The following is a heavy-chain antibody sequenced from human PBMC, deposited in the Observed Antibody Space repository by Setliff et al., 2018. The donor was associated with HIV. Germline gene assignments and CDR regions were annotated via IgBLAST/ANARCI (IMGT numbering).Heavy chain of an antibody. CDR3: ARGGSPWVRGVKEGYFDY. Sequence: GASVKVSCKASGYTFTSYYTHWVRQAPGRGLEWMGIINPSGGGTSNAQRFQGRITLPRDTSTNTVYMELRSLRSEDTAVYYCARGGSPWVRGVKEGYFDYWGQGTLVTVSS. D-gene: IGHD3-10*01. V-gene: IGHV1-46*01. CDR1: GYTFTSYY. J-gene: IGHJ4*02. CDR2: INPSGGGT.